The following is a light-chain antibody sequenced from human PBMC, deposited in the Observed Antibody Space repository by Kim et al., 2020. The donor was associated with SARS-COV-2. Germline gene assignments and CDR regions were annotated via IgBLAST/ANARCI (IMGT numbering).Light chain of an antibody. CDR1: QSGSNN. CDR2: NVF. J-gene: IGKJ5*01. V-gene: IGKV3-15*01. Sequence: SVSPGETAILTCRASQSGSNNVAWYQQKPGQAPRLLIYNVFTRAISVPGKFRGSGSGTEFTLSIGSLQSEDSAVYYCQQYNTWLTFGQGTRLEIK. CDR3: QQYNTWLT.